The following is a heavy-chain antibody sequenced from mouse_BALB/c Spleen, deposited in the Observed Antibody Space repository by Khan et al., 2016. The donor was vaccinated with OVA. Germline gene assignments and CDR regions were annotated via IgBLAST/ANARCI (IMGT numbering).Heavy chain of an antibody. CDR1: GYTFTDYA. D-gene: IGHD1-1*02. J-gene: IGHJ3*01. CDR2: ISTYYGDA. Sequence: QVQLQQSGAELVRPGVSVKISCKGSGYTFTDYAMHWVKQSHAKSLEWIGVISTYYGDADYNQTFKGNATMTVENSSSTASMELARLASADSAIYYGGSGGQFDYWGQGTPVTVSA. V-gene: IGHV1S137*01. CDR3: GSGGQFDY.